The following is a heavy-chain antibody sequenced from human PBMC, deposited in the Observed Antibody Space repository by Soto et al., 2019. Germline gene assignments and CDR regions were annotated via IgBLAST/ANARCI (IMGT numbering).Heavy chain of an antibody. CDR3: ARYTGSNSLFDS. CDR2: INPKSGYT. CDR1: GYTYTGDY. V-gene: IGHV1-2*02. J-gene: IGHJ4*02. Sequence: ASVKVSCKASGYTYTGDYLHWVRQAPGQGLEWMAWINPKSGYTKSAQKFQARVTLTRDTSISTAYMELRSLRSEDTAVYFCARYTGSNSLFDSWGQGTLVTVSS. D-gene: IGHD1-26*01.